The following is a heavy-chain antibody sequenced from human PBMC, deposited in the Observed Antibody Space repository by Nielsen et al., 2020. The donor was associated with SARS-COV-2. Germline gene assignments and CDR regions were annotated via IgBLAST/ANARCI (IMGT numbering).Heavy chain of an antibody. CDR3: AREFALRDTAYFDY. Sequence: ASVKVSCKVSGYTLTELSMHWVRQAPGKGLEWMGGFDPEDGETIYAQKFQGRVTMTRDTSISTAYMELNSLRPEDTAVYYCAREFALRDTAYFDYWGQGTLVTVSS. CDR2: FDPEDGET. J-gene: IGHJ4*02. V-gene: IGHV1-24*01. D-gene: IGHD5-18*01. CDR1: GYTLTELS.